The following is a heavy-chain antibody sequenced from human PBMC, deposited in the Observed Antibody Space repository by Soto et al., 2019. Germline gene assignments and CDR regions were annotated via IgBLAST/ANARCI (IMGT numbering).Heavy chain of an antibody. D-gene: IGHD3-9*01. CDR3: ARGKYYDILTGGLYYYYMDV. CDR2: IFYSGIT. Sequence: SETLSLTCTVSGGSISSYYWGWIRQPPGKGLEWIGYIFYSGITNYIPSLESRVTISVDTSKNQFSLKLSSVTAADTAVYYCARGKYYDILTGGLYYYYMDVWGKGTTVTVSS. J-gene: IGHJ6*03. CDR1: GGSISSYY. V-gene: IGHV4-59*01.